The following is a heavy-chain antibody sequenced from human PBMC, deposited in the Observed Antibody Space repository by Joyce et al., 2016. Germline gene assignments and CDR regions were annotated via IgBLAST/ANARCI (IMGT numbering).Heavy chain of an antibody. CDR2: ISGTSYYI. V-gene: IGHV3-21*01. Sequence: QLVESGGGVVKPGGSLRLSCEASGSTFSSSSMSWFRQARGRGLEWVAAISGTSYYIFHAETVRGRFTVARDNAKKTLYLQMNSLRAEDSAVFYCARGGISYYYAMDVWGQGTTVTVSS. D-gene: IGHD3-16*01. J-gene: IGHJ6*02. CDR1: GSTFSSSS. CDR3: ARGGISYYYAMDV.